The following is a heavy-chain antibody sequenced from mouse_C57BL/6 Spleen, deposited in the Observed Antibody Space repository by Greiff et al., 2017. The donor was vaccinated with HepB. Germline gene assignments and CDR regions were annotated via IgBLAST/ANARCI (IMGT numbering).Heavy chain of an antibody. CDR2: INPNNGGT. CDR1: GYTFTGYY. Sequence: EVQLQQSGPELVKPGASVKISCKASGYTFTGYYMNWVKQSHGKSLEWIGDINPNNGGTSYNQKFKGKATLTVDKSSSTAYMELRSLTSEDSAVYYCARSDYAMDYWGQGTSVTVSS. V-gene: IGHV1-26*01. CDR3: ARSDYAMDY. J-gene: IGHJ4*01.